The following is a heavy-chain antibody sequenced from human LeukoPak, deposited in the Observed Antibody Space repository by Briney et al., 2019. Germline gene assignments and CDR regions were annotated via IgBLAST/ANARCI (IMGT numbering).Heavy chain of an antibody. CDR1: GYTFTSYA. Sequence: ASVKVSCKASGYTFTSYAMNWVRQAPGQGLEWVGWINTNTGNPTYAQGFTGRFVFSLDTSVSTAYLQISSLKAEDTAVYYCARTGGNYYYYGMDVWGQGTTVTVSS. J-gene: IGHJ6*02. V-gene: IGHV7-4-1*02. CDR3: ARTGGNYYYYGMDV. D-gene: IGHD1-26*01. CDR2: INTNTGNP.